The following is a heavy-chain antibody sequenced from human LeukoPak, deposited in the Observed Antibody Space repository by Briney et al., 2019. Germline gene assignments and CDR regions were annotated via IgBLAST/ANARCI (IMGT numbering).Heavy chain of an antibody. V-gene: IGHV4-59*01. D-gene: IGHD6-13*01. CDR3: ARGGYSSSSFCFDY. Sequence: PSETLSLTCTVSVGSISSYYWSWIRQPPGKGLEWIGYIYYSGSTNYNPSLKSRVTISVDTSKNQFSLKLSSVTAADTAVYYCARGGYSSSSFCFDYWGQGTLVTVSS. J-gene: IGHJ4*02. CDR1: VGSISSYY. CDR2: IYYSGST.